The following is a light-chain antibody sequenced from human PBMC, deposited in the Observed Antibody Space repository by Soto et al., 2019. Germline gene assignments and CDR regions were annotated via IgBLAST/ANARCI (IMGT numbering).Light chain of an antibody. CDR2: GAS. Sequence: EIVLTQSPGTLSLSPGERATLSCRASQIVSSNYLAWYQQTPGQAPRLLFYGASTRAPGIPDRFSGSGSGTDFTLTIIRLEPEDFAVYYCQQYRNSPRTFGQGTKV. J-gene: IGKJ1*01. CDR3: QQYRNSPRT. V-gene: IGKV3-20*01. CDR1: QIVSSNY.